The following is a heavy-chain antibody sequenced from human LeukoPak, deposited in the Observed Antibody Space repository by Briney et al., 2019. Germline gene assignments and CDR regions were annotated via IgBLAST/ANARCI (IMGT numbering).Heavy chain of an antibody. V-gene: IGHV3-21*01. D-gene: IGHD6-6*01. CDR1: GFTFNSYS. CDR2: ISSSSLSYI. Sequence: PGGSLRLSCAASGFTFNSYSMNWVRQAPGKGLEWVSSISSSSLSYIYYADSVKGRFTIFRDNAKNSLYLQMNSLRAEDTAVYYCARDLYSSSIDYWGQGTLVTVSS. J-gene: IGHJ4*02. CDR3: ARDLYSSSIDY.